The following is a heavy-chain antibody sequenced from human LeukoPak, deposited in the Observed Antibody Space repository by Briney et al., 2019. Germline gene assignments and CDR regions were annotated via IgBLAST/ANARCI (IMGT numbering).Heavy chain of an antibody. Sequence: GGSLRLSCAASGFKFADFAMHWVRQAPGKGLEWVSGISWNTNTVGYADSVKGRFTISRYNAKNSLYLQMNSLTVEDTALYYCTKAPGVTTGWFDPWGQGTLVTVSS. D-gene: IGHD4-17*01. J-gene: IGHJ5*02. CDR1: GFKFADFA. CDR3: TKAPGVTTGWFDP. CDR2: ISWNTNTV. V-gene: IGHV3-9*01.